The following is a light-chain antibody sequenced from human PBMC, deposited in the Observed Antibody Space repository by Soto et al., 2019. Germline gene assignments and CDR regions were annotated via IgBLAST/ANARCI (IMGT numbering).Light chain of an antibody. V-gene: IGKV1-13*02. Sequence: IQLTQSPSSLSASVGDRVTITCRAGQSIGSALAWYQQRPGKEPKLLLYDASNLEDGVPSRFSGSGSGTNFTLTITSLRPEDSATYYCQQYNSFPLTFGRGTKVQIK. CDR1: QSIGSA. CDR2: DAS. J-gene: IGKJ4*01. CDR3: QQYNSFPLT.